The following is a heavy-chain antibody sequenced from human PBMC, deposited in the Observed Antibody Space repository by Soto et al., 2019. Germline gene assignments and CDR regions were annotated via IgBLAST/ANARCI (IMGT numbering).Heavy chain of an antibody. CDR3: ATSGLRFLAWTPR. CDR1: GFTFSNAW. CDR2: IKSKTDGGTT. J-gene: IGHJ4*02. Sequence: EVQLVESGGGLVKPGGSLRLSCAASGFTFSNAWMTWVRQAPGKGLEWVGRIKSKTDGGTTDYAAPVKGRFTISRDDSRNTLSLQMNSLKSEDTAVYYCATSGLRFLAWTPRWGQGTLVTVSS. D-gene: IGHD3-3*01. V-gene: IGHV3-15*01.